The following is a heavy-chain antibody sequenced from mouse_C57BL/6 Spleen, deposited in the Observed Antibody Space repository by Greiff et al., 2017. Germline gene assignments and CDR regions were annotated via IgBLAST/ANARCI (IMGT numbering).Heavy chain of an antibody. D-gene: IGHD3-2*02. CDR2: ISGGGGNT. CDR3: ARHKAAYFDD. Sequence: EVKVVESGGGLVKPGGSLKLSCAASGFTFSSYTMSWVRQTPEKRLEWVATISGGGGNTYYPDSVKGRFTISRDNAKTTLYLQMSSLRSEDTALYYCARHKAAYFDDWGQGTTLTVSS. J-gene: IGHJ2*01. V-gene: IGHV5-9*01. CDR1: GFTFSSYT.